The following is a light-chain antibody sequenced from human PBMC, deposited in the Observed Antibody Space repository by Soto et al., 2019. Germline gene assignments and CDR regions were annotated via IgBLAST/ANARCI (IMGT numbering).Light chain of an antibody. CDR2: GSS. CDR1: QSVSSS. V-gene: IGKV3-15*01. Sequence: EIVMTQSPATLSVSPGERATLSCRASQSVSSSLAWYQQKPGQAPRLLIYGSSTRATGIPARFSGSGSGTDFSLTIRGLKPEDFAVYYCQQYRMSPNTFGQGTRLEIK. CDR3: QQYRMSPNT. J-gene: IGKJ5*01.